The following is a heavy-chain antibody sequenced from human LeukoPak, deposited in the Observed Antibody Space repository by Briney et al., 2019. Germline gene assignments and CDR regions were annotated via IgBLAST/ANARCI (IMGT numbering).Heavy chain of an antibody. D-gene: IGHD6-19*01. CDR3: ARSVPGGWAFDI. J-gene: IGHJ3*02. CDR2: FDPEDGET. V-gene: IGHV1-24*01. Sequence: ASVKVSCKVSGYTLTELSMHWVRQAPGKGLEWMGGFDPEDGETIYAQKFQGRVTMTEDTSTDTAYMELSSLRAEDTAVYYCARSVPGGWAFDIWGQGTMVTVSS. CDR1: GYTLTELS.